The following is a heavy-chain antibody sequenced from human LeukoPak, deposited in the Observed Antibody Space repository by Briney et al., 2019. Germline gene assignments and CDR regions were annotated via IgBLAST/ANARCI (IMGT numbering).Heavy chain of an antibody. J-gene: IGHJ4*02. D-gene: IGHD6-19*01. CDR2: ISGSGGGT. Sequence: PGGSLRLSCAASGFTFSSYSMNWVRQAPGKGLEWVSGISGSGGGTYYADSVKGRFTISRDNSKNTLYLQMNSLRAEDTAVYYCAKGPRSSGWYYFDYWGQGTLVTVSS. CDR1: GFTFSSYS. V-gene: IGHV3-23*01. CDR3: AKGPRSSGWYYFDY.